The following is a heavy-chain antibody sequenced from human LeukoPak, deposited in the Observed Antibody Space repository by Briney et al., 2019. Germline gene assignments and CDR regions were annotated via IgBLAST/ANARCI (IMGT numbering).Heavy chain of an antibody. D-gene: IGHD2-2*01. J-gene: IGHJ4*02. CDR3: ARGYCSSTSCYLGHDY. CDR1: SGSFSGYY. CDR2: INHSGST. V-gene: IGHV4-34*01. Sequence: PSETLSLTCAVYSGSFSGYYWSWIRQPPGKGLEWIGEINHSGSTNYNPSLKSRVTISVDTSKNQFSLKLSSVTAADTAVYYCARGYCSSTSCYLGHDYWGQGTLVTVSS.